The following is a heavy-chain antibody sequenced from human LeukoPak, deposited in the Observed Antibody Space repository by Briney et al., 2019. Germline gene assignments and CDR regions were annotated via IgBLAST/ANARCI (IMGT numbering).Heavy chain of an antibody. CDR3: ARVEGRGGLPNWFDP. V-gene: IGHV4-39*07. CDR1: GGSISSSSYY. CDR2: IYYSGST. J-gene: IGHJ5*02. D-gene: IGHD3-16*01. Sequence: PSETLSLTCTVSGGSISSSSYYWGWIRQPPGKGLEWIGSIYYSGSTYYNPSLKSRVTISVDTSKNQFSLKLSSVTAADTAVYYCARVEGRGGLPNWFDPWGQGTLVTVSS.